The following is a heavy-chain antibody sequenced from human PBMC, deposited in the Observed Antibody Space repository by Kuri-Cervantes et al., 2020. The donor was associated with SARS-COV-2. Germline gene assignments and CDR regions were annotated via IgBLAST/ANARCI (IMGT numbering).Heavy chain of an antibody. CDR3: ARDRVYFDY. V-gene: IGHV3-21*01. CDR1: GFTFSSYG. Sequence: LSLTCAASGFTFSSYGMHWVRQAPGKGLEWVSSISSSSSYIYYADSVKGRFTISRDNAKNSLYLQMNSLRAEDTAVYYCARDRVYFDYWGQGTLVTVSS. J-gene: IGHJ4*02. CDR2: ISSSSSYI.